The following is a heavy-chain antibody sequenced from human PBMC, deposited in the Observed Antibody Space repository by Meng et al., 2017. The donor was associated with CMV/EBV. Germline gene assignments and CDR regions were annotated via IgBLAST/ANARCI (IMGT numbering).Heavy chain of an antibody. CDR2: VYTSGKA. Sequence: SISSFCWSWSRQPAGKGLEWIGGVYTSGKAKYSPSLRSRVTMSVDASKNQFTLMMRSVTAADTAVYYCARDPRGNWNYQNYYYGMDVWGQGTTVTVSS. V-gene: IGHV4-4*07. D-gene: IGHD1-20*01. CDR3: ARDPRGNWNYQNYYYGMDV. CDR1: SISSFC. J-gene: IGHJ6*02.